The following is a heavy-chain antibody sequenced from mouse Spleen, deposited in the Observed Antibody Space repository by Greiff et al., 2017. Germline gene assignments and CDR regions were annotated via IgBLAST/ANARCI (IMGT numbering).Heavy chain of an antibody. CDR3: ARKREGYYDDAMDY. J-gene: IGHJ4*01. D-gene: IGHD2-4*01. Sequence: VQLQQPGAELVKPGASVKMSCKASGYTFTSYWITWVKQRPGQGLEWIGDIYPGSGSTNYNEKFKSKATLTVDTSSSTAYMQLSSLTSEDSAVYYCARKREGYYDDAMDYWGQGTSVTVSS. CDR2: IYPGSGST. CDR1: GYTFTSYW. V-gene: IGHV1-55*01.